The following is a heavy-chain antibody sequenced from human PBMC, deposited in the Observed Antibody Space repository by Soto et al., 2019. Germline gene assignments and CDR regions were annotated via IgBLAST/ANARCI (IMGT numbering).Heavy chain of an antibody. CDR3: AKDLNRLALGNDAFDI. J-gene: IGHJ3*02. CDR1: GFTFDDYA. Sequence: GGSLRLSCAASGFTFDDYAMHWVRQAPGKGLEWVSLISGDGGSTYYADSVKGRFTISRDNSKNSLYLQMNSLRTEDTALDYCAKDLNRLALGNDAFDIWGQGTMVTVSS. V-gene: IGHV3-43*02. CDR2: ISGDGGST. D-gene: IGHD2-8*02.